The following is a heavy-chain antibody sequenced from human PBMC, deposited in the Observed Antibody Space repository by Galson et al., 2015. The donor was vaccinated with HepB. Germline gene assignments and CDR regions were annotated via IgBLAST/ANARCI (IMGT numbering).Heavy chain of an antibody. D-gene: IGHD3-9*01. V-gene: IGHV3-30-3*01. CDR2: ISYDGSNK. Sequence: SLRLSCAASGFTFSSYAMHWVRQAPGKGLEWVAVISYDGSNKYYADSVKGRFTISRDNSKNTLYLQMNSLRAEDTAVYYCARDALSLANPRLRYFVPADYWGQGTLVTVSS. CDR1: GFTFSSYA. CDR3: ARDALSLANPRLRYFVPADY. J-gene: IGHJ4*02.